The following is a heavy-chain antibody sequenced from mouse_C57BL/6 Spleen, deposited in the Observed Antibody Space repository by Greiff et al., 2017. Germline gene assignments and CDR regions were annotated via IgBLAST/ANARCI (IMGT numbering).Heavy chain of an antibody. V-gene: IGHV1-69*01. J-gene: IGHJ3*01. Sequence: QVQLQQPGAELVMPGASVKLSCKASGYTFTSYWMHWVKQRPGQGLEWIGEIDPSDSYTNYNQKFKGKSTLTVDKSSSTAYMQLSSLTSEDSAVYYCALSPTAQATFAYWGQGTLVTVSA. CDR2: IDPSDSYT. CDR1: GYTFTSYW. CDR3: ALSPTAQATFAY. D-gene: IGHD3-2*02.